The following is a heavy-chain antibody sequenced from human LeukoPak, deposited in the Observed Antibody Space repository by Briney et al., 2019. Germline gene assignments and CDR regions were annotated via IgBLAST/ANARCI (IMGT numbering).Heavy chain of an antibody. CDR3: ARGLTTYGDGNFFYQYNWFAP. CDR1: GYTFINHD. D-gene: IGHD4-17*01. V-gene: IGHV1-8*01. CDR2: MNPKSGNT. Sequence: ASVKVSCKASGYTFINHDINWVRQAPGQGLEWMGWMNPKSGNTGYSQKFQGRVTMTRNTSTNTAHMEPRSLRSEDTAVYYCARGLTTYGDGNFFYQYNWFAPWGQGTLVTVSS. J-gene: IGHJ5*02.